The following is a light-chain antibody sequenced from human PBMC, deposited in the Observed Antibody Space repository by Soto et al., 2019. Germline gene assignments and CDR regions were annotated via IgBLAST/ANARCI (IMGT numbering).Light chain of an antibody. Sequence: DIQMTQSPSTLSASVGDRVTITCRASQSISSWLAWYPQKPGKAPKLLIYDASSLESGVPSRFSGSGSGTEFTLTISSLQTDDFATYYCQQYTTFGQGTKVEIK. CDR2: DAS. CDR3: QQYTT. J-gene: IGKJ1*01. V-gene: IGKV1-5*01. CDR1: QSISSW.